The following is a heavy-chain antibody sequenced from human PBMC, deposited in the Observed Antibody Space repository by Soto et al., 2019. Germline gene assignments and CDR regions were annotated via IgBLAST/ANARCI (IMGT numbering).Heavy chain of an antibody. CDR2: IYTSGST. J-gene: IGHJ4*02. CDR1: GGSISSYY. D-gene: IGHD1-26*01. Sequence: SETLSLTCTVSGGSISSYYWSWIRQPAGKGLEWIGRIYTSGSTNYNPSLKSRVTMSVDTSKNQFSLKLSSVTAADTAVYYCARDSLPEGGAAFDYWGQGTLVTVLL. V-gene: IGHV4-4*07. CDR3: ARDSLPEGGAAFDY.